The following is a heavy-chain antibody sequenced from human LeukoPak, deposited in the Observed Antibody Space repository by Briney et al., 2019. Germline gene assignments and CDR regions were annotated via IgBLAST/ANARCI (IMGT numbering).Heavy chain of an antibody. J-gene: IGHJ6*03. CDR3: ARGPQLVGYYYIDV. V-gene: IGHV6-1*01. Sequence: SQTLSLTCAISGDSVSRNTAGWNWIRQSPSRGLEWLGRTYYRSRWYSDFAPSVRNRITINPDTSKNQFSLQLNSVTPEDTAVYYCARGPQLVGYYYIDVWGKGTTVTVSS. CDR2: TYYRSRWYS. CDR1: GDSVSRNTAG.